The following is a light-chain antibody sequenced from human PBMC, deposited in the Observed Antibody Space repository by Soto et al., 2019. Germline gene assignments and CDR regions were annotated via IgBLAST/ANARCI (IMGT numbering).Light chain of an antibody. Sequence: QSVLTQPASVSGSPGQSITISCTGTNSDIGSYSHVAWYQQYPGKTPKLIIYEVSYRPSGVSHRFSGSKSGITASLTISGLXAEDEADYYCISYTGSDTSSVFGTGTKVTVL. CDR2: EVS. CDR1: NSDIGSYSH. J-gene: IGLJ1*01. V-gene: IGLV2-14*01. CDR3: ISYTGSDTSSV.